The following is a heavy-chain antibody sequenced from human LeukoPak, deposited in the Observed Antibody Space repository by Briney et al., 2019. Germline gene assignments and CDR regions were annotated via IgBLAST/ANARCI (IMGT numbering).Heavy chain of an antibody. V-gene: IGHV1-18*01. CDR3: ARDTITYGTPGDY. J-gene: IGHJ4*02. Sequence: ASVKVSCKTSGYTFTYYAVSWVRQAPGQGLEWMGWISDYNGNTNYAQEFQGRVTMTTDTSTSTAYMELRRLKTHDTAVYFCARDTITYGTPGDYWGQGTLVTVSS. D-gene: IGHD1-1*01. CDR1: GYTFTYYA. CDR2: ISDYNGNT.